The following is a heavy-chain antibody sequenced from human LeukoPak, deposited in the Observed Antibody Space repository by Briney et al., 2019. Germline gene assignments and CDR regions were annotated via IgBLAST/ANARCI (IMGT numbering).Heavy chain of an antibody. J-gene: IGHJ3*02. V-gene: IGHV1-18*01. CDR1: GYTFTSYG. CDR3: ARDQLSGLTDDAFDI. CDR2: ISAYNGNT. Sequence: ASVKVSCKASGYTFTSYGISWVRQAPGQGLEWMGWISAYNGNTNYAQKLQGRVTMTTDTSTSTAYMELRSLRSDDTAVYYCARDQLSGLTDDAFDIWGQGTMVTVSS. D-gene: IGHD3-9*01.